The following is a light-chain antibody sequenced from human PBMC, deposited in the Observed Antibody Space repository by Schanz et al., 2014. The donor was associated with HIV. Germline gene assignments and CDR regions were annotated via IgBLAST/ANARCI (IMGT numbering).Light chain of an antibody. CDR3: QSFDSSVRNVV. CDR1: SSNIGAGYD. J-gene: IGLJ2*01. Sequence: QSLLTQPPSVSGAPGQRVTISCTGSSSNIGAGYDVHWYKQLPETAPKLLIFGNNNRPSGVPDRYSGSKSDTSASLAITGLQAEDEADYYCQSFDSSVRNVVFGGGTKVTVL. CDR2: GNN. V-gene: IGLV1-40*01.